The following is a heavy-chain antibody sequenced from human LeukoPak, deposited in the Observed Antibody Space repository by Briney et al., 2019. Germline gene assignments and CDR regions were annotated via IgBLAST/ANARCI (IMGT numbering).Heavy chain of an antibody. Sequence: PSETLSLTCTVSGGSISSYYWSWIRQPPGKGLEWIGYIYYSGSTNYNPSLKSRVTISVDTSKNQFSLKLSSVTAADTAVYYCARGGYCSSTSCYKDNWFDPWGQGTLVTVSS. CDR1: GGSISSYY. J-gene: IGHJ5*02. D-gene: IGHD2-2*02. CDR2: IYYSGST. CDR3: ARGGYCSSTSCYKDNWFDP. V-gene: IGHV4-59*08.